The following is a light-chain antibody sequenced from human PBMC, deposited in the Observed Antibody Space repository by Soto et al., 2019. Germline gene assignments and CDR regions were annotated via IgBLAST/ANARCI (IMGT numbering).Light chain of an antibody. CDR3: QQHNNWPPIT. J-gene: IGKJ5*01. V-gene: IGKV3-15*01. CDR2: GAS. Sequence: EIVLTQSPATLSVSPGESAALSCRASQSVRTKLAWYQQRPGQAPRLLIYGASTRATGIPARSSGSGSGTEFTLIITSLQSEDCGVYYCQQHNNWPPITFGQGTRLEIK. CDR1: QSVRTK.